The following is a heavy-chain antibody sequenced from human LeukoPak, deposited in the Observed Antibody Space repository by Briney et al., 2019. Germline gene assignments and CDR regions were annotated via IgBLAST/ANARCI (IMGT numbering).Heavy chain of an antibody. J-gene: IGHJ6*03. CDR3: ARSVEGYCRGGSCYYYSYYMDV. CDR1: GGSISPYY. D-gene: IGHD2-15*01. CDR2: IYYSGSA. Sequence: SETLSLTCTVSGGSISPYYWSWIRQPPGKGLEWIGFIYYSGSANYNPSLKSRVTISVDTSKNQFSLKLSSVTAADTAVYYCARSVEGYCRGGSCYYYSYYMDVWGKGTTVTVSS. V-gene: IGHV4-59*01.